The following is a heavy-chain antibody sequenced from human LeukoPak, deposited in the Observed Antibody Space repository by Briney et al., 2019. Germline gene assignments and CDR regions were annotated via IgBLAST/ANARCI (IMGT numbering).Heavy chain of an antibody. CDR2: IYYSGST. J-gene: IGHJ3*02. D-gene: IGHD7-27*01. CDR1: GGSISSYY. Sequence: SETLSLTCTVPGGSISSYYWSWIRQPPGKGLEWIGYIYYSGSTNYNPSLKSRVTISVDTSKNQFSLKLSSVTAADTAVYYCARGSLGTPSDAFDIWGQGTMVTVSS. CDR3: ARGSLGTPSDAFDI. V-gene: IGHV4-59*01.